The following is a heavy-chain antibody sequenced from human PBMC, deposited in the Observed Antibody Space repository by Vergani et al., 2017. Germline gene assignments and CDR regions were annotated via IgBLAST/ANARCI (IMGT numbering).Heavy chain of an antibody. CDR3: ASRRPGLNLGSKSNAVTCDS. J-gene: IGHJ5*02. V-gene: IGHV4-34*02. Sequence: QVHLQQRGAGVLKPSETLSLTCGVIGGSLSGYFWSWIRQSPGRGLEWIGEITAIGSAKYSPSATSRVTISVDTSRGEFTLTVTSVTAADTGLYFCASRRPGLNLGSKSNAVTCDSWGQGTLVTVSS. CDR2: ITAIGSA. D-gene: IGHD4-17*01. CDR1: GGSLSGYF.